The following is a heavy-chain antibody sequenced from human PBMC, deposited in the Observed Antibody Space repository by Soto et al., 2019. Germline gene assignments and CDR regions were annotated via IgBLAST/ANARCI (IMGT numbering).Heavy chain of an antibody. D-gene: IGHD3-22*01. Sequence: PSETLSLTCTVSGGSISSGDYYWSWIRQPPGKGLEWIGYIYYSGSTYYNPSLKSRVTISVDTSKNQFSLKLSSVTAADTAVYYCARDPSSGYYDYWGQGTLVTVSS. V-gene: IGHV4-30-4*01. CDR2: IYYSGST. CDR1: GGSISSGDYY. J-gene: IGHJ4*02. CDR3: ARDPSSGYYDY.